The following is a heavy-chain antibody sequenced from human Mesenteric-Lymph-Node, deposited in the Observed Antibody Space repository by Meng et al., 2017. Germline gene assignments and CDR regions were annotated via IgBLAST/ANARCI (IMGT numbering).Heavy chain of an antibody. CDR2: INPSGGST. V-gene: IGHV1-46*01. Sequence: ASVKVSCKASGYTFTSYYMHWVRQAPGQGLEWMGIINPSGGSTSYAQKFQGRVTMTRDTSTSTVYMELTTLRSDDTAVYYCASQAYNDYYFDYWGQGTQVTVSS. CDR1: GYTFTSYY. CDR3: ASQAYNDYYFDY. J-gene: IGHJ4*02. D-gene: IGHD4/OR15-4a*01.